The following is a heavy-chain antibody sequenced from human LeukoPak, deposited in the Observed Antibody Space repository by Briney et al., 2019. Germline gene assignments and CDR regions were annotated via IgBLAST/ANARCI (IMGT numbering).Heavy chain of an antibody. CDR3: ARLYSSGWHVPGY. CDR1: GGSISSSSYY. Sequence: SETLSLTCTVSGGSISSSSYYYGWIRQPPGKGLEWIGSIYYSERTYYNPSLKSRVTISVDTSKNQFSLKLGPVTAADTAVYYCARLYSSGWHVPGYWGQGTLVTVSS. J-gene: IGHJ4*02. D-gene: IGHD6-19*01. V-gene: IGHV4-39*01. CDR2: IYYSERT.